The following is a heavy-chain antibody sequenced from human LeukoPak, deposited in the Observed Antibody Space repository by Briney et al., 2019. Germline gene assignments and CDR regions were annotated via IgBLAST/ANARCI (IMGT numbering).Heavy chain of an antibody. Sequence: PSETLSLTCTVSGGSISSSSYYWGWIRQPPGKGLEWIGSIYYSGSTYYNPSLKSRVTISVDTSKNQFSLKLSSVTAADTAVYYCARSRKYSSGWYYFDHWGQGTLVTVSS. CDR1: GGSISSSSYY. CDR2: IYYSGST. D-gene: IGHD6-19*01. CDR3: ARSRKYSSGWYYFDH. J-gene: IGHJ4*02. V-gene: IGHV4-39*01.